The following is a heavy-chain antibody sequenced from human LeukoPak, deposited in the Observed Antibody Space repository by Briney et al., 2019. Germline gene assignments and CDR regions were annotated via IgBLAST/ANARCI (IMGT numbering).Heavy chain of an antibody. Sequence: PGGSERLSCAAFRRPFTGYTFKWVRKAPGKGVDWVSYISSSSSYIYYADSVKGRFTISRDNAKNSLYLQMNSLRAEDTARYYCARDRWVGDDACDIWGQGTMGTVSS. D-gene: IGHD1-26*01. CDR3: ARDRWVGDDACDI. CDR2: ISSSSSYI. V-gene: IGHV3-21*01. J-gene: IGHJ3*02. CDR1: RRPFTGYT.